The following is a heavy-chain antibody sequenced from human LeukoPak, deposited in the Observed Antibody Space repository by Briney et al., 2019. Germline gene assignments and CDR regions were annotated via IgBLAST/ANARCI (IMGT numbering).Heavy chain of an antibody. CDR1: GYTFTSYD. V-gene: IGHV1-8*01. Sequence: ASVKVSCKASGYTFTSYDINWVRQAPGQGLEWMGWMNPNSGNTGYAQKFQGRVTMTRNTSISTAYMELSSLRSEDTAVYYCARGSGGSYPVWEDDAFDIWGQGTMVTVSS. CDR2: MNPNSGNT. D-gene: IGHD1-26*01. J-gene: IGHJ3*02. CDR3: ARGSGGSYPVWEDDAFDI.